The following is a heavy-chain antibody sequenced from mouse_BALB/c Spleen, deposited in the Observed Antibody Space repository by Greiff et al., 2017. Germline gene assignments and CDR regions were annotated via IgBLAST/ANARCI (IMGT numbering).Heavy chain of an antibody. CDR1: GYTFTDYA. J-gene: IGHJ3*01. CDR2: ISTYYGDA. D-gene: IGHD1-1*01. V-gene: IGHV1S137*01. CDR3: ARSGGSSFSGFAY. Sequence: QVQLQQSGAELVRPGVSVKISCKGSGYTFTDYAMHWVKQSHAKSLEWIGVISTYYGDASYNQKFKGKATMTVDKSSSTAYMELARLTSEDSAIYYCARSGGSSFSGFAYWGQGTLVTVSA.